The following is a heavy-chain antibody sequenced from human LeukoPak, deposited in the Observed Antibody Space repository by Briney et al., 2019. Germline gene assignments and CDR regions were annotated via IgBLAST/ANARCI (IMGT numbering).Heavy chain of an antibody. Sequence: PSETPSVTCTVSGGSISSGGYSWSWIRQPPGKDLEWIGYIYYSVSTNYSPSLKSRVTISIDTSKNQFSLKLSSVTAADTAVYFCARAPYDYGGNPGAFDIWGQGTMVTVSS. CDR1: GGSISSGGYS. CDR2: IYYSVST. J-gene: IGHJ3*02. D-gene: IGHD4-23*01. V-gene: IGHV4-61*08. CDR3: ARAPYDYGGNPGAFDI.